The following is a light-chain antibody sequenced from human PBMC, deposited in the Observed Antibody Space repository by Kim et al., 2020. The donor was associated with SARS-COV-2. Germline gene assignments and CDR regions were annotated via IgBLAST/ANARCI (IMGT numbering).Light chain of an antibody. CDR3: NSRDSSGDHVV. CDR2: GKN. CDR1: SLRNYY. V-gene: IGLV3-19*01. J-gene: IGLJ3*02. Sequence: ALGQTVRLTCQGDSLRNYYASWYQQRPGQAPVLVLYGKNSRPSGIPDRFSGSSSGNTASLTITGAQAEDEADYYCNSRDSSGDHVVFGGGTQLTVL.